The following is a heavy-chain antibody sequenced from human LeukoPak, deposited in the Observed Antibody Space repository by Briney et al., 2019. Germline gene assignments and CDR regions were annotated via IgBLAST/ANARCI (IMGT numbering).Heavy chain of an antibody. CDR1: GFTFSSYW. D-gene: IGHD3-22*01. J-gene: IGHJ4*02. V-gene: IGHV3-7*01. CDR2: IKQDGSEK. Sequence: GGSQRLSCAASGFTFSSYWMSWVRQAPGKGLEWVANIKQDGSEKYYVHSVKGRFTISRDNAKNSLYLQMNSLRAEDTAVYYCARGVNFYDSSGYFIDYWGQGTLVTVSS. CDR3: ARGVNFYDSSGYFIDY.